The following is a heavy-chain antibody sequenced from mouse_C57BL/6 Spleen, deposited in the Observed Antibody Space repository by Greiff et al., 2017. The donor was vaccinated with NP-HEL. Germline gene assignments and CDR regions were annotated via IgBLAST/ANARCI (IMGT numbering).Heavy chain of an antibody. J-gene: IGHJ1*03. CDR3: ARPFYGSSYWYFDV. Sequence: EVKLVESGPELVKPGASVKISCKASGYSFTDYNMNWVKQSNGKSLEWIGVINPNYGTTSYNQKFKGKATLTVDQSSSTAYMQLNSLTSEDSAVYYCARPFYGSSYWYFDVWGTGTTVTVSS. CDR1: GYSFTDYN. V-gene: IGHV1-39*01. CDR2: INPNYGTT. D-gene: IGHD1-1*01.